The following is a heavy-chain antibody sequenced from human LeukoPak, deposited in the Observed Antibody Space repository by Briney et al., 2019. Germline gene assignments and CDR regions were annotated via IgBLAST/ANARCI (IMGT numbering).Heavy chain of an antibody. Sequence: GGSLRLSCAASGFTFSDYYMSWIRQAPGKGLEWVSYISSSGSTIYYADSVKGRFTISRDSAKNSLYLQVNSLRAEDTAVYYCARVGFGELFDDWFDPWGQGTLVTVSS. D-gene: IGHD3-10*01. CDR1: GFTFSDYY. CDR2: ISSSGSTI. J-gene: IGHJ5*02. V-gene: IGHV3-11*01. CDR3: ARVGFGELFDDWFDP.